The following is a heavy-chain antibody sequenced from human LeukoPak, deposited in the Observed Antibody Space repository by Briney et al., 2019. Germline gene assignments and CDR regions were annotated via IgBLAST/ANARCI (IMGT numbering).Heavy chain of an antibody. CDR1: GGSINSTTYY. J-gene: IGHJ5*02. V-gene: IGHV4-39*01. CDR3: ARHSLRQWWPSGWFDP. CDR2: IYYSGST. Sequence: SETLSLTCTVSGGSINSTTYYWGWIRQPPGRGLEWIGSIYYSGSTYYNASLKSRAIISVDTSKSLLSLKLGSVTAADTAAYYCARHSLRQWWPSGWFDPWGQGTLVTVSS. D-gene: IGHD2-15*01.